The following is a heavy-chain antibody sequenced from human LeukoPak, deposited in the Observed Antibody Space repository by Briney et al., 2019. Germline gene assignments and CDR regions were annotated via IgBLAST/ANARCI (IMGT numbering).Heavy chain of an antibody. CDR1: GFTFSSYA. J-gene: IGHJ4*02. CDR3: ARGSGWYRYGIDY. V-gene: IGHV3-30-3*01. D-gene: IGHD6-19*01. CDR2: ISYDGSNK. Sequence: PGGSLRLSCAASGFTFSSYAMHWVRQAPGKGLEWVAVISYDGSNKYYADSVKGRFTISRDNSKNTLYPQMNSLRAEDTAVYYCARGSGWYRYGIDYWGQGTLVTVSS.